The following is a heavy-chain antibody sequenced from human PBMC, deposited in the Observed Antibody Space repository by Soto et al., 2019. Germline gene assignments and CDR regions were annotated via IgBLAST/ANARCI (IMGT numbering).Heavy chain of an antibody. J-gene: IGHJ6*02. CDR1: GDSISSGGYY. V-gene: IGHV4-31*03. D-gene: IGHD2-21*01. Sequence: QVQLQESGPGLVKPSQTLSLTCTVSGDSISSGGYYWSWIRQHPGKGLEWIGYIYYSGSTFYNPSLKSRVTISVDTSKNQFSLKLSPVTASDTAVYYCAASCVSCGGFNYYGMDVWGQGTPVTVSS. CDR3: AASCVSCGGFNYYGMDV. CDR2: IYYSGST.